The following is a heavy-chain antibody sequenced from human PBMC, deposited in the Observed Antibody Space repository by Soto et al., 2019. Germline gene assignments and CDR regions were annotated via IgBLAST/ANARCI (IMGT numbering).Heavy chain of an antibody. J-gene: IGHJ4*02. CDR2: FNAGSGNT. V-gene: IGHV1-3*01. CDR1: GYTFTSYS. CDR3: ARESPLTKAPHY. D-gene: IGHD4-17*01. Sequence: PSVKVSCTASGYTFTSYSMHWVRQAPGQRLEWMGWFNAGSGNTKYSQKFQDRVTITRDTSATTAYMELSSLRYEDTAVYYSARESPLTKAPHYWGQGT.